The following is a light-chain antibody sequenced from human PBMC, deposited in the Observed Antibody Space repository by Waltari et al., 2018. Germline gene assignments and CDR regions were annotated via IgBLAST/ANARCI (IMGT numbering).Light chain of an antibody. V-gene: IGLV2-14*01. CDR3: SSYTSSSTVV. Sequence: QSALTPPASVSVSPGQSITISCTGTSSDVGGYNYVSWSQQHPGKAPKLMIYDVSKRPSGVSNRFSGSKSGNTASLTISGLQAEDEADYYCSSYTSSSTVVFGGGTKLTVL. J-gene: IGLJ2*01. CDR1: SSDVGGYNY. CDR2: DVS.